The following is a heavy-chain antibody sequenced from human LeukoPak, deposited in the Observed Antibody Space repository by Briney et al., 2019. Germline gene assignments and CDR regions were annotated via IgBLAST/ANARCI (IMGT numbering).Heavy chain of an antibody. D-gene: IGHD3-10*01. Sequence: ASVKVSCKASGYTFTGYYMHWVRQAPGQGLEWMGWINPNGGGTNYAQKFQGRVTMTRDTSISTAYMELSRLRSDDTAVYYCARGGITMVQGVIIRNWFDPWGQGTLVTVSS. CDR2: INPNGGGT. CDR1: GYTFTGYY. V-gene: IGHV1-2*02. J-gene: IGHJ5*02. CDR3: ARGGITMVQGVIIRNWFDP.